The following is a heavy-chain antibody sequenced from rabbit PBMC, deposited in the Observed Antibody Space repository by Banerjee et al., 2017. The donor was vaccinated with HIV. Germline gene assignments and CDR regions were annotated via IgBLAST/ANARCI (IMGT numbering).Heavy chain of an antibody. CDR1: GFSFSSSYY. Sequence: QSLEESGGDLVKPGASLTLTCTASGFSFSSSYYMCWVRQAPGKGLEWIGCIYAGSSGNTYYASWAKGRFTISKTSSTTVTLQMTSLTAADTATYFCARKSNNDGYGNTGFPLWGPGTLVTVS. V-gene: IGHV1S40*01. J-gene: IGHJ4*01. CDR3: ARKSNNDGYGNTGFPL. CDR2: IYAGSSGNT. D-gene: IGHD6-1*01.